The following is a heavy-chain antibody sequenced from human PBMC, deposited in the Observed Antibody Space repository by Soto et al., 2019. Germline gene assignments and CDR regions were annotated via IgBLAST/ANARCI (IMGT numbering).Heavy chain of an antibody. CDR1: GGTFSGYA. V-gene: IGHV1-69*01. J-gene: IGHJ1*01. CDR2: IIPIFGIT. Sequence: QAQLMQSGAEVKEPGSSVKVSCKASGGTFSGYAISWVRQAPGQGLEWLGGIIPIFGITNYAQKFQNRLTIAADESSATVYMDLRSLTSEGSAIYYCARDPRSITGTTSSEDFQHWGQGTLVSVS. CDR3: ARDPRSITGTTSSEDFQH. D-gene: IGHD1-1*01.